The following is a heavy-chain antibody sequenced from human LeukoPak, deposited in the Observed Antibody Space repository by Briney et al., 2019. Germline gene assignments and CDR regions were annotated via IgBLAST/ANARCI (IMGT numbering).Heavy chain of an antibody. V-gene: IGHV3-23*01. D-gene: IGHD3-3*01. CDR1: GFTFSSYA. J-gene: IGHJ4*02. CDR2: ISGSGGST. Sequence: PGGSLRLSCAASGFTFSSYAMSWVRQAPGKGLEWVSAISGSGGSTYYADSVKGRFTISRDNSKNTLYLQMNSLRAEDTAVYYCAKDHDVLRFLEWAEQGEYYFDYWGQGTLVTVSS. CDR3: AKDHDVLRFLEWAEQGEYYFDY.